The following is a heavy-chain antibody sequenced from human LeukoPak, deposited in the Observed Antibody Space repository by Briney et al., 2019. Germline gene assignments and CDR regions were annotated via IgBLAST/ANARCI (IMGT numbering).Heavy chain of an antibody. CDR3: AKRGSGGWYYFDY. CDR1: GFTFSSYA. D-gene: IGHD6-19*01. J-gene: IGHJ4*02. CDR2: ISGSGGST. Sequence: GGSLRLSCTASGFTFSSYAMSWVRQAPGKGLEWVSAISGSGGSTYYADSVKGRFTISRDNSRNTLSLQMNSLRAEDTAVYYCAKRGSGGWYYFDYWGQGTLVTVSS. V-gene: IGHV3-23*01.